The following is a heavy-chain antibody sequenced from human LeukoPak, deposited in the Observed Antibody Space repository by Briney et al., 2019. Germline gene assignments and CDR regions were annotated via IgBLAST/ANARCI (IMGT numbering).Heavy chain of an antibody. CDR3: AKDRDGSGPWGWFDP. CDR1: GFTVSSNY. V-gene: IGHV3-53*01. Sequence: GGSLRLSCAASGFTVSSNYMSWVRQAPGKGLEWVSVIYSGGSTYYADSVKGRFTISRDNSKNTLYLQMNSLRAEDTAVYYCAKDRDGSGPWGWFDPWGQGTLVTVSS. CDR2: IYSGGST. J-gene: IGHJ5*02. D-gene: IGHD3-10*01.